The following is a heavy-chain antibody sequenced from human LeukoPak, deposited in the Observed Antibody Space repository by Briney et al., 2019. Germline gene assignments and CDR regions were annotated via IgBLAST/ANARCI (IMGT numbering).Heavy chain of an antibody. CDR1: GFIFSSYA. CDR3: ARVRRDGYNLFFDY. Sequence: GGSLRLSCAASGFIFSSYAMSWVRQAPGKGPEWVSRISSDGSSTIYADSVKGRFTISRDNANNTLYLQMNSLRAEDTAVYFCARVRRDGYNLFFDYWGQGTLVTVSS. J-gene: IGHJ4*02. V-gene: IGHV3-74*01. D-gene: IGHD5-24*01. CDR2: ISSDGSST.